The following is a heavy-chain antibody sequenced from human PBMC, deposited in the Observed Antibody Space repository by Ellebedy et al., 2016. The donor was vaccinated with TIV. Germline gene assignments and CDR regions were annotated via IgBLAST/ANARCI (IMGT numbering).Heavy chain of an antibody. V-gene: IGHV6-1*01. CDR3: VRGSRGAFDI. J-gene: IGHJ3*02. CDR1: GDSVSRNSVA. CDR2: TYYRSKWYT. Sequence: SQTLSLTCAISGDSVSRNSVAWHWIRPSPSRGLEWLGRTYYRSKWYTDYAVSVKSRITINPDTSKNQFSLQLNSLTPEDKALYYCVRGSRGAFDIWGQGTMVTVSS.